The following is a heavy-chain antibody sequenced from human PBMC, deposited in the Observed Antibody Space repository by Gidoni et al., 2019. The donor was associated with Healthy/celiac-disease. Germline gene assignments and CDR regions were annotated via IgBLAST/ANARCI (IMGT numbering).Heavy chain of an antibody. CDR2: IKSKTDGGTT. V-gene: IGHV3-15*01. CDR3: TTVRYSSSWYNDY. D-gene: IGHD6-13*01. J-gene: IGHJ4*02. CDR1: GFHFSNAW. Sequence: EVQLVESGGGLVKPGGSPRISCAASGFHFSNAWMSWVRQAPGKGLEWVDRIKSKTDGGTTDYAAPVKGRFTISRDDSKNTLYLQMNSLKTEDTAVYYCTTVRYSSSWYNDYWGQGTLVTVSS.